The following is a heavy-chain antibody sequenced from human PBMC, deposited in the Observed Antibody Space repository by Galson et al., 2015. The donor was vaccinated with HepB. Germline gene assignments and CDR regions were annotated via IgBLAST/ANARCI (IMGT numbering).Heavy chain of an antibody. Sequence: PALVKPTQTLTLTCTFSAFSLSTVGVGVGWIRQPPGKALEWLALIYWDDDKRYSPSLKSRLTITKDTSKNQVVLTMTNMDPVDTATYYCARTSSGIATAGRYYFDYWGQGTLVTVSS. CDR3: ARTSSGIATAGRYYFDY. CDR1: AFSLSTVGVG. V-gene: IGHV2-5*02. D-gene: IGHD6-13*01. J-gene: IGHJ4*02. CDR2: IYWDDDK.